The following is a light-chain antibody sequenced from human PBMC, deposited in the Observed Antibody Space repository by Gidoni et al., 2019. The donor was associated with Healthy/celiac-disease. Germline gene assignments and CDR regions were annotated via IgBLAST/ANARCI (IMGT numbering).Light chain of an antibody. V-gene: IGLV1-40*01. J-gene: IGLJ2*01. CDR2: GSS. CDR1: SSNTGAGYD. CDR3: QSYDSSLSGSVV. Sequence: QSVLTQPPSVSAAPGQRVTISCTGSSSNTGAGYDVHWYQQIPGTAPKLLIYGSSNRPSGVPDRFSGSKSGTSASLAITGLQAEDEADYYCQSYDSSLSGSVVFGGGTKLTVL.